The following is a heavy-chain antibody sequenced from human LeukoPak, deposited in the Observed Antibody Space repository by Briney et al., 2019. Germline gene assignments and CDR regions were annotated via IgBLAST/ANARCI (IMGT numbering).Heavy chain of an antibody. J-gene: IGHJ3*02. Sequence: GGSLRLSCAASGFTFSSYAMSWVRQAPGKGLEWVSAISGSGGSTYYADSVKGRFTISRDNSKNTLYLQMNSLRAEDTAVYYCAKPSRTTMVRGTGAFDIWGQGTMVTVSS. CDR2: ISGSGGST. D-gene: IGHD3-10*01. V-gene: IGHV3-23*01. CDR3: AKPSRTTMVRGTGAFDI. CDR1: GFTFSSYA.